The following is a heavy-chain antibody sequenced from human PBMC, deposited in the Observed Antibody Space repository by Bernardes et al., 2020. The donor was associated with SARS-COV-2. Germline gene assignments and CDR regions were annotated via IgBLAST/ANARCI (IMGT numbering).Heavy chain of an antibody. CDR1: GFTFSSYA. CDR3: AKRGDIVVVPAAFYYYYYMDV. CDR2: IRGSGGST. J-gene: IGHJ6*03. D-gene: IGHD2-2*01. Sequence: GGSLRLSCAASGFTFSSYAMSWVRQAPGKGLEWVSAIRGSGGSTYYADSVKGRFTISRDNSKNTPYLQMNSLRAEDTAVYYCAKRGDIVVVPAAFYYYYYMDVWGKGTTVTVSS. V-gene: IGHV3-23*01.